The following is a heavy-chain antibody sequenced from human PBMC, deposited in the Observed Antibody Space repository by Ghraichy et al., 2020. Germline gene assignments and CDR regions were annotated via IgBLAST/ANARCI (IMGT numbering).Heavy chain of an antibody. D-gene: IGHD1-26*01. V-gene: IGHV1-2*02. CDR3: ARDGGELTRWYFDP. CDR2: INPHSGGT. Sequence: ASVKVSCKASGYTFTGYYMHWVRQAPGQGLEWMGWINPHSGGTNYAQKFQGRVTMTRDTCISTAYMDLSRLRSDDTAVYYCARDGGELTRWYFDPWGRGTLVTVSS. J-gene: IGHJ2*01. CDR1: GYTFTGYY.